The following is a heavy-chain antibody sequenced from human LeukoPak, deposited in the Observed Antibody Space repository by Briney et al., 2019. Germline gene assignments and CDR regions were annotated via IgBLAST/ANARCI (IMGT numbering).Heavy chain of an antibody. D-gene: IGHD6-13*01. CDR1: GFTFDDYA. CDR2: ISWDGGST. V-gene: IGHV3-43D*03. Sequence: PGGSLRLSCAASGFTFDDYAMHWVRQAPGKGLEWVSLISWDGGSTYYADSVKGRFTISRDNAKNSLYLQMNSLRAEDTAVYYCAREGGIAAAGLDYWGQGTLVTVSS. CDR3: AREGGIAAAGLDY. J-gene: IGHJ4*02.